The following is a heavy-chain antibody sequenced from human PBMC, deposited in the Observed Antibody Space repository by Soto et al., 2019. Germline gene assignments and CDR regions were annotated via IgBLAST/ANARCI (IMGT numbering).Heavy chain of an antibody. V-gene: IGHV1-18*01. CDR1: GYTFTSDG. Sequence: ASVKVSCKASGYTFTSDGISWVRQAPGQGLEWMGWISAYNGNTNYAQKFQGRVTITADESTSTAYMELSSLGSEDTAVYYCARDLVAAAGNRYYYYYGIDVWGQGTTVTVSS. D-gene: IGHD6-13*01. CDR2: ISAYNGNT. J-gene: IGHJ6*02. CDR3: ARDLVAAAGNRYYYYYGIDV.